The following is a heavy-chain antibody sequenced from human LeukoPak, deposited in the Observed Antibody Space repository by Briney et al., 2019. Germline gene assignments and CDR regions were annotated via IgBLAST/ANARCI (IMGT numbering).Heavy chain of an antibody. D-gene: IGHD3-10*01. CDR3: ALLWFGELWTKDY. V-gene: IGHV1-2*06. Sequence: ASVKVSCKASGYSFTDYYMHWVRQAPGQGLEWMGRINPKRGGTNYAQKFQGRVTLTRDTSISTAHMELSRLTSDDTAVYYCALLWFGELWTKDYWGQGTQVTVSS. J-gene: IGHJ4*02. CDR1: GYSFTDYY. CDR2: INPKRGGT.